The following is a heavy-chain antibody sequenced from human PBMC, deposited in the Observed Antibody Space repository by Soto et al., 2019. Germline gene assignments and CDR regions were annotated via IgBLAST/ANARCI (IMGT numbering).Heavy chain of an antibody. D-gene: IGHD6-19*01. Sequence: SQTLSLTCAVYGGSFSGYYWSWIRQPPGKGLEWIGEINHSGSTNYNPSLKSRVTISVDTSKNQFSLKLSSVTAADTAVYYCARLPGSSGWYLHSKSFDYWGQGTLVTVSS. CDR2: INHSGST. V-gene: IGHV4-34*01. J-gene: IGHJ4*02. CDR1: GGSFSGYY. CDR3: ARLPGSSGWYLHSKSFDY.